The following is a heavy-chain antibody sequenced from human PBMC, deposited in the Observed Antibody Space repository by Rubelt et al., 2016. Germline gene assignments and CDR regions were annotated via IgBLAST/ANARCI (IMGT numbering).Heavy chain of an antibody. J-gene: IGHJ4*02. V-gene: IGHV3-15*01. CDR1: GFTFSNAW. CDR2: IKSRGDGGAL. Sequence: SGGGWVKPGGSLRISCTGSGFTFSNAWLRWVRQAPGKGREWLGRIKSRGDGGALDYAAPVKGRFPISRDDSKNTLYLQMNSRKNEDTGVYYCKSYSSTYYDYWGQGTLVTVSS. D-gene: IGHD6-13*01. CDR3: KSYSSTYYDY.